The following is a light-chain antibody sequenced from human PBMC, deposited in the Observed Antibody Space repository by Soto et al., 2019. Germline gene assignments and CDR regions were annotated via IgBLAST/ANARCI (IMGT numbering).Light chain of an antibody. CDR2: GAS. J-gene: IGKJ4*01. Sequence: EIVLTQSPVTLSLSPGERATLHCRASQRVSSSYLAWYQQKTGQAPRLLIYGASSRATGIPDRLSGSGSGTDFTLTISRLEPEDFAVYYCQQFSSYPLTCGGGTKVDIK. V-gene: IGKV3-20*01. CDR3: QQFSSYPLT. CDR1: QRVSSSY.